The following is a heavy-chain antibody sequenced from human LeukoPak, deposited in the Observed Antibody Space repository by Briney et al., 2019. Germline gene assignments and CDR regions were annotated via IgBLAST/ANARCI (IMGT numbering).Heavy chain of an antibody. Sequence: GGSLRLSCEVSGFTFSSYWMSWVRQAPGKGLEWVGRIKRKRDGGTTDYAAPVKGRFTISRDDSKKTLYLQIHSLKTEDTGMYYCTTITDYWGQGTLVTVSS. J-gene: IGHJ4*02. CDR3: TTITDY. CDR1: GFTFSSYW. CDR2: IKRKRDGGTT. V-gene: IGHV3-15*01.